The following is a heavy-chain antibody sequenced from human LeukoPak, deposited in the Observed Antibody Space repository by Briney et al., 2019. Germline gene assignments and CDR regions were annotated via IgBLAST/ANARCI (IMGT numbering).Heavy chain of an antibody. J-gene: IGHJ3*02. V-gene: IGHV4-59*01. CDR2: IYYNGNT. Sequence: SGTLSLTCTVSGASISSSYWSWIRQPPGKRLEWISYIYYNGNTNSNPSLKSRVTISADTSKNRFSLKLSSVTAADTAIYYCVRGNYDNRGYSNAFDIWGQGTMVTVSS. D-gene: IGHD3-22*01. CDR1: GASISSSY. CDR3: VRGNYDNRGYSNAFDI.